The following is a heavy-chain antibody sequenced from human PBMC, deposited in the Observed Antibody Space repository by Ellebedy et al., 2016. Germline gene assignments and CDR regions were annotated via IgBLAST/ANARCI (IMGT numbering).Heavy chain of an antibody. Sequence: ASVKVSCKESGDTFSSYCVHWVRQAPGQGLQWMGVFKATDGSRIYTQKFQGRVTMTRDTFTNTIYMELSSLRSDDTAVYYCARDNSAVFTGFSFWGQGTLVFVSS. V-gene: IGHV1-46*01. D-gene: IGHD1-14*01. J-gene: IGHJ4*02. CDR3: ARDNSAVFTGFSF. CDR1: GDTFSSYC. CDR2: FKATDGSR.